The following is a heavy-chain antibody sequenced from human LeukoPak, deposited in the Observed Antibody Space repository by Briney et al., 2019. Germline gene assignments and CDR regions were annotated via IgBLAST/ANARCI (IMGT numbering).Heavy chain of an antibody. V-gene: IGHV3-48*03. D-gene: IGHD6-13*01. CDR3: ARGPSSSWYYYYGMDV. Sequence: PGGSLRLTCEASGFSLSSYEMNWVRQAPGKGLEWVSHISSRGSTIYYADSVKGRFTISRDNAKNSLYLQMNSLRAEDTAVYYCARGPSSSWYYYYGMDVWGQGTTVTVSS. CDR1: GFSLSSYE. CDR2: ISSRGSTI. J-gene: IGHJ6*02.